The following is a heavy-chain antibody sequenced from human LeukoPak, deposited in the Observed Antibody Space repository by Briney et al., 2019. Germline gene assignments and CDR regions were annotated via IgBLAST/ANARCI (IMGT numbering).Heavy chain of an antibody. CDR1: GYTFTGYY. Sequence: ASVKVSCKASGYTFTGYYIHWVRQAPGQGLEWMGWINPNSGGTDYAQKLQGRVTMTRDTSISTAYMELSRLKSDDTAVYYCARDGQSFWSGYLPDNWFDPWGQGTLVTVSS. J-gene: IGHJ5*02. D-gene: IGHD3-3*01. CDR3: ARDGQSFWSGYLPDNWFDP. V-gene: IGHV1-2*02. CDR2: INPNSGGT.